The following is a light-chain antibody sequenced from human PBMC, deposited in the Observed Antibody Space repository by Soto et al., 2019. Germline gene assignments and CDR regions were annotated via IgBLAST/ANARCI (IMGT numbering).Light chain of an antibody. J-gene: IGKJ1*01. CDR2: AAS. V-gene: IGKV1-39*01. CDR3: QQSYSTPRT. Sequence: IQRTQSPSSLSSSLGDRVTITCRASQSISSYLNWYQQKPGKAPKLLIYAASSLQSGVPSRFSGSGSGTDFTLTISSLQPEDFATYYCQQSYSTPRTFGQGTKVDI. CDR1: QSISSY.